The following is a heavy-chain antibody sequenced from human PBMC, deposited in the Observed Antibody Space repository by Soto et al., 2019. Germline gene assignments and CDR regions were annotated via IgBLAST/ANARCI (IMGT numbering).Heavy chain of an antibody. CDR2: ISSSSTYI. D-gene: IGHD2-15*01. J-gene: IGHJ4*02. Sequence: EVRLVESGGGLVKPGGSLRLSCAASGFTFSSYTMNWVRQAPGKGLEWVSSISSSSTYIYYADSVKGRFTISRDNAKNSLYLQMNSPRAEDTAVYDCARVYCSGGSCYYSFDYVGQGILVTVSS. V-gene: IGHV3-21*01. CDR3: ARVYCSGGSCYYSFDY. CDR1: GFTFSSYT.